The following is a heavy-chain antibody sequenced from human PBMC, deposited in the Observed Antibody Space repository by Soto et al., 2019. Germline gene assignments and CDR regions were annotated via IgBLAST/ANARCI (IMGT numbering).Heavy chain of an antibody. J-gene: IGHJ4*02. V-gene: IGHV3-33*01. CDR1: GFTFSSYG. D-gene: IGHD4-4*01. CDR3: ARELGDYRNDYGY. Sequence: QVQLVESGGGVVQPGRSLRLSCAASGFTFSSYGMHWVRQAPGKGLEWVAVIWYDGSNKYYADSVKGRFTISRDNSKNTLYLQMNSLRAEDTAVYYCARELGDYRNDYGYWGQGTLVTVSS. CDR2: IWYDGSNK.